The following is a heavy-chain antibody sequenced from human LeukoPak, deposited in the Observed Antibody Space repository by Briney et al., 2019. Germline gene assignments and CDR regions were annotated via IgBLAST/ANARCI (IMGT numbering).Heavy chain of an antibody. CDR3: ARDGLHTAHFDY. CDR1: GFTFSTYT. CDR2: VSDSIHV. V-gene: IGHV3-48*02. J-gene: IGHJ4*02. Sequence: PGGSLRLSWAASGFTFSTYTMNWVRQAPGKGLGWVSAVSDSIHVHYSDSAKGRFTISRDNARNSLYLQMNSLRDEDTAVYYCARDGLHTAHFDYWGQGTLVTVSS. D-gene: IGHD5-18*01.